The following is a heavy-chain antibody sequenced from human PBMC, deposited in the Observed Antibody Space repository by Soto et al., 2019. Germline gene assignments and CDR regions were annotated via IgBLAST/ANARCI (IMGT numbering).Heavy chain of an antibody. J-gene: IGHJ6*02. CDR1: GFTFSSYG. CDR2: IWYDGSNK. Sequence: GGSLRLSCAASGFTFSSYGMHWVRQAPGKGLEWVAVIWYDGSNKYYADSVKGRFTISRDNSKNTLYLQMSSLRAEDTAVYYCAREGRRETLYYYYYYGMGVWGQGTTVTVSS. CDR3: AREGRRETLYYYYYYGMGV. V-gene: IGHV3-33*01.